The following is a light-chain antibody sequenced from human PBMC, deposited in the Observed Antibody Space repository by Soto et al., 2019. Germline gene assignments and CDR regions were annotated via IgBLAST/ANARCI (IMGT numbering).Light chain of an antibody. J-gene: IGKJ4*01. Sequence: EIVLTQSAGTLSLSPGERATLSCGASQSVNSNSLAWYQQKPGQAPRLLFYAASNRASGVPDRFSASGSGTDFTLTISRLEPEDFAVYHCQRYGSSPLTFGGGTKVDI. V-gene: IGKV3-20*01. CDR1: QSVNSNS. CDR3: QRYGSSPLT. CDR2: AAS.